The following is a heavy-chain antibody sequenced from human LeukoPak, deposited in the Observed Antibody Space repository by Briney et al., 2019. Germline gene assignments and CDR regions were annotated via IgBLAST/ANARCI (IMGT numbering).Heavy chain of an antibody. J-gene: IGHJ4*02. D-gene: IGHD3/OR15-3a*01. CDR3: ARDDFWAGYYTFAY. CDR1: GGSISSSSFY. Sequence: SETLSLTCTVSGGSISSSSFYWSWIRPPPGMGLEWVGSVYSRGSTSYTPSLKSRVTISIDPSKNHSSLRLTSVTATDTAVYYCARDDFWAGYYTFAYWSQGTLVTVSS. V-gene: IGHV4-39*07. CDR2: VYSRGST.